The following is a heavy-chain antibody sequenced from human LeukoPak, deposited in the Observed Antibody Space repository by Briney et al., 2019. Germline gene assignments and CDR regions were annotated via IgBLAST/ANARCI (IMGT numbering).Heavy chain of an antibody. D-gene: IGHD1-26*01. J-gene: IGHJ4*02. CDR2: ISYDGSNK. CDR1: GFTFSSYA. V-gene: IGHV3-30-3*02. CDR3: AKRVAVVGAKVFDY. Sequence: GGSLRLSCAASGFTFSSYAMHWVRQAPGKGLEWVAVISYDGSNKYYADSVKGRFTISRDNSKNTLYLQMNSLRAEDTAVYYCAKRVAVVGAKVFDYWGQGTLVTVSS.